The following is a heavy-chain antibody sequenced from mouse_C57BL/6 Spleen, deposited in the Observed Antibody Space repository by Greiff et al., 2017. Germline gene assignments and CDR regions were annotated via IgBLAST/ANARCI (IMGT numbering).Heavy chain of an antibody. CDR1: GYTFTSYW. V-gene: IGHV1-53*01. J-gene: IGHJ4*01. CDR2: INPSNGGT. Sequence: VQLQQPGTELVKPGASVKLSCKASGYTFTSYWMHWVKQRPGQGLEWIGNINPSNGGTNYNEKFKSKATLTVDKSSSTAYMQLSSLTSEDSAVYYCARKKGYYDYDDDYAMDYWGQGTSVTVSS. D-gene: IGHD2-4*01. CDR3: ARKKGYYDYDDDYAMDY.